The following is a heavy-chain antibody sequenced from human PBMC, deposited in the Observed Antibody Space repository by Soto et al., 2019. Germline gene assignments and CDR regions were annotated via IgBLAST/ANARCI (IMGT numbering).Heavy chain of an antibody. CDR3: ARGQYYYGSGSHYYYYGMDV. CDR1: GGSISSYY. D-gene: IGHD3-10*01. CDR2: IYYSGST. V-gene: IGHV4-59*01. Sequence: SETLSLTCIVSGGSISSYYWSWIRQPPGKGLEWIGYIYYSGSTNYNPSLKSRVTISVDTSKNQFSLKLSSVTAADTAVYYCARGQYYYGSGSHYYYYGMDVWGQGTTVTVSS. J-gene: IGHJ6*02.